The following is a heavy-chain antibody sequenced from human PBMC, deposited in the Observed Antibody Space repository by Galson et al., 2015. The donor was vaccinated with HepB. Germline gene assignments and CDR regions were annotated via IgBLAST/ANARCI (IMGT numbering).Heavy chain of an antibody. CDR2: IYPGDSDT. CDR3: ALSYCGGDCFSRPSDAFDI. J-gene: IGHJ3*02. Sequence: SGAEVKKPGESLKISCKGVGYSFTRYWIGWVRQMPGKGLEWMGIIYPGDSDTRYSPSFQGQVTISADKSISTAYLQWSSLKASDTAMYYCALSYCGGDCFSRPSDAFDIWGQETMIIVS. D-gene: IGHD2-21*01. V-gene: IGHV5-51*03. CDR1: GYSFTRYW.